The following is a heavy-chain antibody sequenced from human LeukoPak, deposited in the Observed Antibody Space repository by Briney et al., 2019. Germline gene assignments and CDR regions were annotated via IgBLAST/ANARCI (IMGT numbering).Heavy chain of an antibody. J-gene: IGHJ6*02. V-gene: IGHV3-53*01. D-gene: IGHD5-18*01. CDR1: GFTVSSNY. CDR3: ARDNRGYSYGNYYYGMDV. Sequence: GGSLRLSCAASGFTVSSNYMSWVREAPGKGLEWVSVIYSGGSTYYADSVKGRFTISRDYSKNTLYLQMNSLRAEDTAVYYCARDNRGYSYGNYYYGMDVWGQGTTVTVSS. CDR2: IYSGGST.